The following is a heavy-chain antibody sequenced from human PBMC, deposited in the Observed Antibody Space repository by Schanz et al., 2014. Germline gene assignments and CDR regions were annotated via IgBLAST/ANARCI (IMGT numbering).Heavy chain of an antibody. J-gene: IGHJ4*02. CDR3: AADSDYSNYVQFES. D-gene: IGHD4-4*01. CDR2: ISDSGDLT. V-gene: IGHV3-23*04. CDR1: RFTFSSYA. Sequence: EVQLVESGGGLIQPGGSLRLSCAASRFTFSSYAMSWVRQAPGKGLEWVSAISDSGDLTYYADSVKGRFTISRDNAKYTLYLQMNSLRAEDTAVYYCAADSDYSNYVQFESWGQGTLVTVSS.